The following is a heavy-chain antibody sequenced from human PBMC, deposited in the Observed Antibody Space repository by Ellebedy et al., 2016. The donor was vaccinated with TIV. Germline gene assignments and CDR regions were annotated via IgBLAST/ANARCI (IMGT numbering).Heavy chain of an antibody. Sequence: MPSETLSLTCIVSGGSISNDYWSRIRQPPGKGLEWIGYIYYSGSTNYNPSLKSRVTISVDTSNNQFSLKLSSVTAADTAVYYCARTYYYDSSGYPLFDYWGQGTLVTVSS. CDR1: GGSISNDY. CDR3: ARTYYYDSSGYPLFDY. D-gene: IGHD3-22*01. V-gene: IGHV4-59*08. CDR2: IYYSGST. J-gene: IGHJ4*02.